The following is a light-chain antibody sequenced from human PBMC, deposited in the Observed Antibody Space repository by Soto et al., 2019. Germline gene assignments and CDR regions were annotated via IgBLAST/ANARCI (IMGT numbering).Light chain of an antibody. Sequence: EIVLTQSPGTLSLSPGERATLSCRASQSVSSKYLAWYQQKPGQAPRVLIYGTSIRASGVPERFSGGGSGTDFTLNITRLEPDDFAVYYCQQYGSSLFTFGPGTKVDFK. CDR3: QQYGSSLFT. V-gene: IGKV3-20*01. CDR2: GTS. J-gene: IGKJ3*01. CDR1: QSVSSKY.